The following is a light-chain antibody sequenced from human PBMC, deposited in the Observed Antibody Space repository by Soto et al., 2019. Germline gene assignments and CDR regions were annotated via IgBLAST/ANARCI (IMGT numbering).Light chain of an antibody. CDR1: ENISRY. CDR2: DAS. V-gene: IGKV3-11*01. Sequence: EIVLTQSPATLSLSPGERATLSCRVSENISRYLAWYQHKPGQAPRLLIYDASNRATGIPGRFSGSGSGTDFTLTISSLEPEDFAVYYCQQRSNWPPTFGQGTKVDIK. J-gene: IGKJ1*01. CDR3: QQRSNWPPT.